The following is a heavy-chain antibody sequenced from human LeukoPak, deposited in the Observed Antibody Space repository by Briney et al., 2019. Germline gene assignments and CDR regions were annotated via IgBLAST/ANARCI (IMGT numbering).Heavy chain of an antibody. J-gene: IGHJ4*02. CDR1: GGSISSYY. CDR3: ARHGGSNDY. Sequence: SETLSLTCTVSGGSISSYYWSWIRQPPGKGLEWIGYIYYSGSTNYNPSLKNRVTISVDTSKNQFSLKLSSVTAADTAVYYCARHGGSNDYWGQGTLVTVSS. V-gene: IGHV4-59*08. D-gene: IGHD3-16*01. CDR2: IYYSGST.